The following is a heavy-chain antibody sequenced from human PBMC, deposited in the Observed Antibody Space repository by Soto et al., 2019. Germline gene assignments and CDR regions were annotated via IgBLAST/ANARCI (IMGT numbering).Heavy chain of an antibody. J-gene: IGHJ4*02. V-gene: IGHV3-23*01. CDR2: ISGSGGST. D-gene: IGHD2-2*02. CDR1: GFTFSSYA. CDR3: AKDQRYQLLYVYFDY. Sequence: GGALRVSCAASGFTFSSYAMSWVRQAPGKGLEWVSAISGSGGSTYYADSVKGRFTISRDNSKNTLYLQMNSLRAEDTAVYYCAKDQRYQLLYVYFDYWGQGALVTVSS.